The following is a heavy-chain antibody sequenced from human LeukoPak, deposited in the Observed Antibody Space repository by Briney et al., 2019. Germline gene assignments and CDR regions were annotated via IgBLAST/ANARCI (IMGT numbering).Heavy chain of an antibody. CDR1: GGSISSGSYY. D-gene: IGHD6-6*01. Sequence: SQTLSLTCTVSGGSISSGSYYWSWIRQPAGKGLEWIGRIYTSGSTNYNPSLKSRVTISVDTSKNQFPLKLSSVTAADTAVYYCARDQGRYSSSSGKDFDIWGQGTMVTVSS. V-gene: IGHV4-61*02. CDR2: IYTSGST. CDR3: ARDQGRYSSSSGKDFDI. J-gene: IGHJ3*02.